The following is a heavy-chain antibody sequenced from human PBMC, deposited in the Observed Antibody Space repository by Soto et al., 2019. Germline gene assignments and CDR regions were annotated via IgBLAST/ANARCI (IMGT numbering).Heavy chain of an antibody. Sequence: GGSLRLSCAASGFTFTSYGMTWVRQAPGKGLEWISYIHTSSGTIYYADSVKGRFTISKDNAENSLYLQMNSLRAEDTAVYYCARDPDGDQDFDYWGQGTLVTVSS. CDR1: GFTFTSYG. CDR3: ARDPDGDQDFDY. D-gene: IGHD2-21*02. CDR2: IHTSSGTI. V-gene: IGHV3-48*01. J-gene: IGHJ4*02.